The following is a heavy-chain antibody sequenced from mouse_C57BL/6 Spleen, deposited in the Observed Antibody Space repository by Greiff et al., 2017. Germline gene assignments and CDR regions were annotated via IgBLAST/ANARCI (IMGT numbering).Heavy chain of an antibody. V-gene: IGHV14-2*01. CDR1: GFNFKDYY. CDR3: ARPYGEYAMDY. J-gene: IGHJ4*01. CDR2: IDPEDGAT. D-gene: IGHD1-1*01. Sequence: VQLQQSGAELVKPGASVKLSCTASGFNFKDYYMHWVKQRPEQGLEWIGRIDPEDGATKYAPKFQGKATITADTSSNTAYLQLSSLTSEDTAVYYSARPYGEYAMDYWGQGTSVTVSS.